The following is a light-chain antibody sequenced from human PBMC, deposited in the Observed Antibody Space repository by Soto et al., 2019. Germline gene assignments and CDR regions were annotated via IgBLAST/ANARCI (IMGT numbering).Light chain of an antibody. J-gene: IGKJ4*01. V-gene: IGKV3-15*01. CDR1: QSVSSN. CDR2: GAS. CDR3: QQYNKWPLT. Sequence: IVMTQSPATLSVSPGERATLSCRASQSVSSNLAWYQKKPGQAPRLLIYGASTRATGIPARLSGSGSGTDFTLTISSLQSEDFAVYYCQQYNKWPLTFGGGTQVEIK.